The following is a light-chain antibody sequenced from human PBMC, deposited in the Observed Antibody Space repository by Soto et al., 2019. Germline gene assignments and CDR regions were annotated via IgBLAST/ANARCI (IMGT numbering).Light chain of an antibody. CDR2: DVS. V-gene: IGKV1-5*01. CDR3: QQVERYSWQ. J-gene: IGKJ1*01. CDR1: QSFSNW. Sequence: DIQMTQSPSTLSASLGERVTITCRASQSFSNWLAWYQQKPGKAPRLLIYDVSSLESGVPSRFSGSASGTEFILTISRLQPDDFATYYCQQVERYSWQFGHGDTVE.